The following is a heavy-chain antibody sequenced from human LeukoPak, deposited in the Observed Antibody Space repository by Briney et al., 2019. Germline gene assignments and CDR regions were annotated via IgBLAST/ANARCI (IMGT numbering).Heavy chain of an antibody. CDR2: IYYSGST. CDR3: ARIGNPSSGDMDV. D-gene: IGHD3-22*01. CDR1: GGSISSYY. V-gene: IGHV4-59*12. J-gene: IGHJ6*02. Sequence: SGTLSLTCTVSGGSISSYYWSWVRQPPGKGLEWIGYIYYSGSTNYNPSLKSRVTISVDTSKNKFSLKLSSVTAADTAVYYCARIGNPSSGDMDVWGQGTTVTVSS.